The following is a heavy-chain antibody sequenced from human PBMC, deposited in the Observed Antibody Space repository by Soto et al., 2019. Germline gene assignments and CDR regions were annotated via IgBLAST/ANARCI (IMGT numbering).Heavy chain of an antibody. CDR3: ARDLQSWQQLIQGRYYYYYGMDV. Sequence: GGSLRLSCAASGFTFSSYAMHWVRQAPGKGLEWVAVISYDGSNKYYADSVKGRFTISRDNSKNTLYLQMNSLRAEDTAVYYCARDLQSWQQLIQGRYYYYYGMDVWGQGTTVTVSS. J-gene: IGHJ6*02. CDR1: GFTFSSYA. CDR2: ISYDGSNK. D-gene: IGHD6-13*01. V-gene: IGHV3-30-3*01.